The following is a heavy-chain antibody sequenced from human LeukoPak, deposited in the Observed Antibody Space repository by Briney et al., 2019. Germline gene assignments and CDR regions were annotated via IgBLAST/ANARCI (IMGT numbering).Heavy chain of an antibody. Sequence: SETLSLTCTVSGGSISSSSYYWSWIRQPPGKGLEWIGYIYYSGSTNYNPSLKSRVTISVDTSKNQFSLKLSSVTAADTAVYYCARHHFRFWYFDLWGRGTLVTVSS. CDR2: IYYSGST. V-gene: IGHV4-61*05. CDR3: ARHHFRFWYFDL. CDR1: GGSISSSSYY. D-gene: IGHD3-3*02. J-gene: IGHJ2*01.